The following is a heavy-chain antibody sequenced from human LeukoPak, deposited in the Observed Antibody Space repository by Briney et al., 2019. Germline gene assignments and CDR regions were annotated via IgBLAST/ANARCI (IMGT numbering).Heavy chain of an antibody. D-gene: IGHD3-22*01. CDR1: GGSISSSSYY. J-gene: IGHJ3*02. V-gene: IGHV4-39*07. CDR3: ARGRGHYYDSSGHDAFDI. Sequence: SETLSLTCTVSGGSISSSSYYWGWIRQPPGKGLEWIGSIYYSGSTYYNPSLKSRVTISVDTSKNQFSLKLSSVTAADTAVYYCARGRGHYYDSSGHDAFDIWGQGTMVTVSS. CDR2: IYYSGST.